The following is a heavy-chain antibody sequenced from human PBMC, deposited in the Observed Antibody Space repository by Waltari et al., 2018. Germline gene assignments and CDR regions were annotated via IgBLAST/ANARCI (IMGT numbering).Heavy chain of an antibody. J-gene: IGHJ6*02. CDR1: GGSFSGYY. CDR2: INHSGST. Sequence: QVQLQQWGAGLLKPSETLSLPCAVYGGSFSGYYWSWIRKPPGKGREWIGEINHSGSTNYNPSLKSRVTISVDTSKNQFSLKLSSVTAADTAVYYCARAGVRYFDWLLTRSSYYYYGMDVWGQGTTVTVSS. CDR3: ARAGVRYFDWLLTRSSYYYYGMDV. V-gene: IGHV4-34*01. D-gene: IGHD3-9*01.